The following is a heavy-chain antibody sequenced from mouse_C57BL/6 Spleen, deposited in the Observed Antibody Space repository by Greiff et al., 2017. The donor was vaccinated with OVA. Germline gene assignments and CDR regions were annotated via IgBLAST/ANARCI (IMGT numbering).Heavy chain of an antibody. Sequence: EVKVVESGGGLVQPKGSLKLSCAASGFSFNTYAMNWVRQAPGKGLEWVARIRSKSNNYATYYADSVKDRFTISRDDSESMLYLQMNNLKTEDTAMYYCVRQEYYGSSFDYWGQGTTLTVSS. CDR2: IRSKSNNYAT. CDR1: GFSFNTYA. D-gene: IGHD1-1*01. CDR3: VRQEYYGSSFDY. J-gene: IGHJ2*01. V-gene: IGHV10-1*01.